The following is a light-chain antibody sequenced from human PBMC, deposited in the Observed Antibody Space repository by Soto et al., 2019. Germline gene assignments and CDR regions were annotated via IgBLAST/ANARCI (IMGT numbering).Light chain of an antibody. CDR2: AAS. J-gene: IGKJ2*01. CDR3: QHYNSYPFT. V-gene: IGKV1-39*01. CDR1: QSISSY. Sequence: DIQMTQSPSSLSASVGDRVTITCRASQSISSYLNWYQQKPGKAPKLLIYAASSLQSGVPSRFSGSGSGTDFTLTISSLQPDDFATYYCQHYNSYPFTFGQGTELKIK.